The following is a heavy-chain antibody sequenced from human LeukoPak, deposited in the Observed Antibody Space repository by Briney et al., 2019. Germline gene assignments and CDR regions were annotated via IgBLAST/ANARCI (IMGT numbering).Heavy chain of an antibody. CDR1: GYTFTGYY. V-gene: IGHV1-2*06. CDR2: INPNSGGT. D-gene: IGHD1-20*01. Sequence: ASVKVSCKASGYTFTGYYMHWVRQAPGQGLEWMGRINPNSGGTNYAQKFQGRVTMTRDTSISTAYMELSRLRSDDTAVYYCVRANWNDYDQPNYYYYYGMDVWGQGTTVTVSS. J-gene: IGHJ6*02. CDR3: VRANWNDYDQPNYYYYYGMDV.